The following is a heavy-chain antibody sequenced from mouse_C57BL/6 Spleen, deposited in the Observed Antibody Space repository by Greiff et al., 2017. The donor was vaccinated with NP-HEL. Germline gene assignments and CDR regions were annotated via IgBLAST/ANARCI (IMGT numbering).Heavy chain of an antibody. Sequence: VQGVESGPGLVAPSQSLSITCTVSGFSLTSYGVDWVRQSPGKGLEWLGVIWGVGSTNYNSALKSRLSISKDNSKSQVFLKMNSLQTDDTAMYYCASEDSSGPFAYWGQGTLVTVSA. CDR1: GFSLTSYG. CDR3: ASEDSSGPFAY. CDR2: IWGVGST. D-gene: IGHD3-2*02. J-gene: IGHJ3*01. V-gene: IGHV2-6*01.